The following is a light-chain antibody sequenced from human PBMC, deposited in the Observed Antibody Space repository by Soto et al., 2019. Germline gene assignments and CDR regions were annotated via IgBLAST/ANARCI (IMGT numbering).Light chain of an antibody. Sequence: ASQLTQSPSSLSASVGESVMITCRASQGIRSALAWYQQTPGRAPKLLIYDASTLPSGVPSRFSGSRSRRDFTLTVSSLRPEDFATYYCQQFDDYPFTPGPGTKVDIK. CDR3: QQFDDYPFT. V-gene: IGKV1D-13*01. J-gene: IGKJ3*01. CDR2: DAS. CDR1: QGIRSA.